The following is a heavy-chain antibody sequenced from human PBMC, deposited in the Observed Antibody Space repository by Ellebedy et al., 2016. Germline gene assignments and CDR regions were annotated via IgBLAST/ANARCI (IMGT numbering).Heavy chain of an antibody. CDR3: ARGPFVWYFDL. D-gene: IGHD3-10*01. J-gene: IGHJ2*01. CDR2: IYYSGST. CDR1: GGSISSGGYY. Sequence: SETLSLXXTVSGGSISSGGYYWSWIRQHPGKGLEWIGYIYYSGSTYYNPSLKSRVTISVDTSKNQFSLKLSSVAAADTAVYYCARGPFVWYFDLWGRGTLVTVSS. V-gene: IGHV4-31*03.